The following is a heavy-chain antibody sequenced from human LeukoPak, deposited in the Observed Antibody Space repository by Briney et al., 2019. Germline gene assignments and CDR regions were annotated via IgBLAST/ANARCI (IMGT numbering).Heavy chain of an antibody. CDR1: GFTFSSYS. J-gene: IGHJ4*02. Sequence: PGGSLRLSCAASGFTFSSYSMNWVRQAPGKGLEWVSYISSSSSTIYYADSVKGRFTISRDNAKNSLYLQMNSLRAEDTAVYYCTAPDKYYYDSSGYYYWGQGTLVTVSS. CDR3: TAPDKYYYDSSGYYY. CDR2: ISSSSSTI. V-gene: IGHV3-48*01. D-gene: IGHD3-22*01.